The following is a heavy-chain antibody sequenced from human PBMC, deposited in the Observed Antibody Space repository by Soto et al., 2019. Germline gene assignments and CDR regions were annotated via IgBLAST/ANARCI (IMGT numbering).Heavy chain of an antibody. D-gene: IGHD2-2*01. V-gene: IGHV3-33*01. J-gene: IGHJ4*02. CDR2: IWYDGSNK. CDR1: GFTFSSYG. CDR3: ASGYCSSTSCQVDY. Sequence: QVQLVESGGGVVQPGRSLRLSCAASGFTFSSYGMHWVRQAPGKGLEWVAVIWYDGSNKYYADSVKGRFTISRDNSKNTLYLQMNSLRAEDTAVYYCASGYCSSTSCQVDYWGQGTLVTVSS.